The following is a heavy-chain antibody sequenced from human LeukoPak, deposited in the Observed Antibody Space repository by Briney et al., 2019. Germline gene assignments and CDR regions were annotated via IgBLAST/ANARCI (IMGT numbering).Heavy chain of an antibody. CDR1: GGNFSSYA. J-gene: IGHJ4*02. CDR3: ARDRSSGYGYPRTFDY. D-gene: IGHD5-18*01. Sequence: SVKVSCKASGGNFSSYAISWVRQAPGQGLEWMGGIIPIFGTANYAQKFQGRVTITADESTSTAYMELSSLRSEDTAVYYCARDRSSGYGYPRTFDYWGQGTLVTVSS. CDR2: IIPIFGTA. V-gene: IGHV1-69*01.